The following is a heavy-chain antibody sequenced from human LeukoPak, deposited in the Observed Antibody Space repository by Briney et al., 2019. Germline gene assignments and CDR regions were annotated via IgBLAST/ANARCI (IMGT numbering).Heavy chain of an antibody. Sequence: GGSLRLSCAASGFTFSSYWMSWVRQAPGKGLEWVANIKQDGSEKYYVDSVKGRFTISRDNAKNSLYLQMNSLRAEDMALYYCAKDSSHIAAAGLDYWGQGTLVTVSS. CDR2: IKQDGSEK. J-gene: IGHJ4*02. D-gene: IGHD6-13*01. V-gene: IGHV3-7*03. CDR3: AKDSSHIAAAGLDY. CDR1: GFTFSSYW.